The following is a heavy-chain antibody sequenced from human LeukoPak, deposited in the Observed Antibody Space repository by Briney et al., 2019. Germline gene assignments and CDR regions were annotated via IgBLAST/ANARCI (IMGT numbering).Heavy chain of an antibody. Sequence: GGSLRLSCAASGFTFSRYWMSWVRQAPGKGLVWVSRIASDGSSTTYADSVKGRFSISRDNAKNTLYLQMNSLRVEDTAVYYCARGRPHGSDYWGQGTLVTVSS. V-gene: IGHV3-74*01. CDR3: ARGRPHGSDY. CDR1: GFTFSRYW. D-gene: IGHD2-15*01. J-gene: IGHJ4*02. CDR2: IASDGSST.